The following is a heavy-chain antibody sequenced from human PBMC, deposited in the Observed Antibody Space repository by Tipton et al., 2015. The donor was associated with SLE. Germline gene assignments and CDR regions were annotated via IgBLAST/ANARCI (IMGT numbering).Heavy chain of an antibody. CDR2: IYYSGRT. V-gene: IGHV4-39*07. J-gene: IGHJ4*02. CDR1: GGSITSNSFY. CDR3: ARQWHGYGDY. Sequence: TLSLTCTVSGGSITSNSFYWGWVRQPPGKGLEWIGSIYYSGRTYYNPSLKSRVIISVDTSKNQFSLKLSSVTAADTAVYYCARQWHGYGDYWGQGTLVTVSS. D-gene: IGHD5-12*01.